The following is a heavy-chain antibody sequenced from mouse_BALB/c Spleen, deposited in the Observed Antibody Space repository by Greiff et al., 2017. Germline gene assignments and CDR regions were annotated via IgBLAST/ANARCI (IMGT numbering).Heavy chain of an antibody. J-gene: IGHJ3*01. V-gene: IGHV5-6-4*01. CDR2: ISSGGSYT. D-gene: IGHD2-4*01. Sequence: DVQLVESGGGLVKPGGSLKLSCAASGFTFSSYTMSWVRQTPEKRLEWVATISSGGSYTYYPDSVKGRFTISRDNAKNTLYLQMSSLKSEDTAMYYCTRDDYDGGAYAYWGQGTLVTVSA. CDR1: GFTFSSYT. CDR3: TRDDYDGGAYAY.